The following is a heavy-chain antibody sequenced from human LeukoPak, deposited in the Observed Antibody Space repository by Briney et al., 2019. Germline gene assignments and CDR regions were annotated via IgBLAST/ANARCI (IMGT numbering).Heavy chain of an antibody. J-gene: IGHJ5*01. CDR1: GFSFNIYA. D-gene: IGHD4-17*01. Sequence: QPGDSLRLSCAASGFSFNIYAMSWVRQAPGKGLEWVAAIDRSGGSTFYADSVKGRFTISKDNSKNTSYLQINSLRVDDTAIYYCARGSHGEHDSWGQETLVTVSS. CDR3: ARGSHGEHDS. V-gene: IGHV3-23*01. CDR2: IDRSGGST.